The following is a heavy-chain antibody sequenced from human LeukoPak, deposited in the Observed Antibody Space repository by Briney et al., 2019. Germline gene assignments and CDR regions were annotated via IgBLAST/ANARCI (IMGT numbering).Heavy chain of an antibody. D-gene: IGHD6-19*01. CDR3: AREGRGYSSGWTNYYYYGMDV. V-gene: IGHV1-18*01. CDR1: GYAFTSYG. CDR2: SSAYNGNT. Sequence: ASVKVSCKASGYAFTSYGISWVRQAPGQGREGMGWSSAYNGNTNYAQKLQGRVTMTTDTSTGTAYMELRSLRSDDTAAYYCAREGRGYSSGWTNYYYYGMDVWGQGTTVTVSS. J-gene: IGHJ6*02.